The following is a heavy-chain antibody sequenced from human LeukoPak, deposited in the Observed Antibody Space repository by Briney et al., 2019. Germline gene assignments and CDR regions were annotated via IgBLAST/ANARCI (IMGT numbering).Heavy chain of an antibody. D-gene: IGHD5-18*01. J-gene: IGHJ4*02. CDR2: INHSGST. CDR1: GGSFSGYY. CDR3: ARGRSQLSDY. Sequence: SETLSLTCAVYGGSFSGYYWSWIRQPPGKGLEWIGEINHSGSTNYNPSLKSRVIISVDTSKNQFSLKLSSVTAADTAVYYCARGRSQLSDYWGQGTLVTVSS. V-gene: IGHV4-34*01.